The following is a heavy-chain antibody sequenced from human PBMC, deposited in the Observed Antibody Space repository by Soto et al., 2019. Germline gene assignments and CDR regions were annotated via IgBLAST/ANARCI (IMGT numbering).Heavy chain of an antibody. CDR1: GGTFSSYT. CDR2: IIPILGIA. CDR3: AREGSSWSPLLASPFDY. D-gene: IGHD6-13*01. Sequence: QVQLVQSGAEVKKPGSSVKVSCKASGGTFSSYTISWVRQAPGQGLEWMGRIIPILGIANYAQKFQGRVTITADNSTSTAYMELSSLRSEDTAVYYCAREGSSWSPLLASPFDYWGQGTLVTVSS. J-gene: IGHJ4*02. V-gene: IGHV1-69*08.